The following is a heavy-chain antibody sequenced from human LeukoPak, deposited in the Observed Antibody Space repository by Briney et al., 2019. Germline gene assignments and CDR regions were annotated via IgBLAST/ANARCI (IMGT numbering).Heavy chain of an antibody. V-gene: IGHV4-34*01. CDR3: ARHLAAYCTSTTCYAVLALDY. J-gene: IGHJ4*02. Sequence: SETLSLTCAVYGGSFSGYYWSWIRQPPGKGLEWVGEINHSGSTNYDPSLKSRVTISVDTSENKFSLKLSSVTAADTAVYYCARHLAAYCTSTTCYAVLALDYWGQGTLVTVSS. D-gene: IGHD2-2*01. CDR1: GGSFSGYY. CDR2: INHSGST.